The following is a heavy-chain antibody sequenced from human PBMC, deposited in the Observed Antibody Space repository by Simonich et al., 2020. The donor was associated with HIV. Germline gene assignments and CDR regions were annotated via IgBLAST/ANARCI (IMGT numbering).Heavy chain of an antibody. CDR2: VYHSGST. CDR3: AREVVATTDY. D-gene: IGHD5-12*01. CDR1: GYSINSGYY. V-gene: IGHV4-38-2*02. Sequence: QVQLQESGPGLVKPSETLSLTCAVSGYSINSGYYWAWIRQPPGKGLEWIGNVYHSGSTYYNPSLKKRVTISVDTSKNQFSLRLTSVTAADTAVYYCAREVVATTDYWGQGTLVTVSS. J-gene: IGHJ4*02.